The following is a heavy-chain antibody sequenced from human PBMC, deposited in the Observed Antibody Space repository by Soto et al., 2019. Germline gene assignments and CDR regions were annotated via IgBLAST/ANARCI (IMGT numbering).Heavy chain of an antibody. V-gene: IGHV4-34*01. CDR1: GGSFSGYY. CDR2: INHSGST. CDR3: ASHRVKQYNWNNGWFYYYGMDV. D-gene: IGHD1-20*01. Sequence: SETLSLTCAVYGGSFSGYYWSWIRQPPGKGLEWIGEINHSGSTNYNPSLKSRVTISVDTSKNQFSLKLSSVTAADTAVYYCASHRVKQYNWNNGWFYYYGMDVWGQGTTVTVSS. J-gene: IGHJ6*02.